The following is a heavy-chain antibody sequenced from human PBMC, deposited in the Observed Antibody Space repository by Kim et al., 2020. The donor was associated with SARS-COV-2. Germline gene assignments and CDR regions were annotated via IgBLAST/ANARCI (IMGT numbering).Heavy chain of an antibody. V-gene: IGHV3-23*01. D-gene: IGHD3-3*01. CDR3: AEVETQWLLFNGMDV. Sequence: GRFTTSRDNSKNTLYLQRNSLGAEDTAVYYCAEVETQWLLFNGMDVWGQGTTVTVSS. J-gene: IGHJ6*02.